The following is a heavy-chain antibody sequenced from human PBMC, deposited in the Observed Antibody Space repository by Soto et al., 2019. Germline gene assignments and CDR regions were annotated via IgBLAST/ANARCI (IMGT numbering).Heavy chain of an antibody. D-gene: IGHD2-15*01. CDR2: IRYDGSNK. Sequence: WGSLRLSCAASGFSFGNKGIHWVRQAPGKGLEWVALIRYDGSNKWHADSVKGRFTISRDNSKNTLYLQMNSLRAEDTAVYYCATEGSYCSSGYCRLDYWGQGTLVTVSS. J-gene: IGHJ4*02. CDR3: ATEGSYCSSGYCRLDY. CDR1: GFSFGNKG. V-gene: IGHV3-30*02.